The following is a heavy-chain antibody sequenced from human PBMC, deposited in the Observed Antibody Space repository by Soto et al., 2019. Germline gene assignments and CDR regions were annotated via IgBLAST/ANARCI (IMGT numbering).Heavy chain of an antibody. CDR3: TRDRQLIQDWFDP. Sequence: PGGSLRLSCAASGFTFSSYSMNWVRQAPGKGLEWVSFISTGSEYIYYADSVKGRFNISRDNAKNSLYLQMNSLRAEDTAVYYCTRDRQLIQDWFDPWGQGTLVTVSS. J-gene: IGHJ5*02. CDR1: GFTFSSYS. V-gene: IGHV3-21*06. D-gene: IGHD6-13*01. CDR2: ISTGSEYI.